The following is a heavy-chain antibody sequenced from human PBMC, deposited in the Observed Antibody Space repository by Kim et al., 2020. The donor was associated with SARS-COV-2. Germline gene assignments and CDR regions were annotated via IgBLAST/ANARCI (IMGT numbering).Heavy chain of an antibody. V-gene: IGHV1-2*02. CDR1: GYRFTVYY. J-gene: IGHJ4*02. CDR3: ARDRCTRGVCRYDY. CDR2: INLESGDT. D-gene: IGHD2-8*02. Sequence: ASVKVSCKADGYRFTVYYIHWVRKARGKGPEWMEWINLESGDTEYAKKFQGRVTVSGDTSITTTYMELTSLRSDDTARYYCARDRCTRGVCRYDYWGQGSLVTVSS.